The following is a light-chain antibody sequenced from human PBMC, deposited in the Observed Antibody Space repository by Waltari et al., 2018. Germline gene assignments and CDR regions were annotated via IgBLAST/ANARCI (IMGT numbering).Light chain of an antibody. CDR1: QSLLHSNGYKY. V-gene: IGKV2-28*01. CDR3: MQALQTPPGT. J-gene: IGKJ4*01. Sequence: DIVMTQSPLSLPVTPGEPASISCRSSQSLLHSNGYKYLDWYLQKPGQSPRLLIYLGSNRASGVPDRFSGSGSGTDFTLKISRVEAEDVGVYYCMQALQTPPGTFGGGTKVEIK. CDR2: LGS.